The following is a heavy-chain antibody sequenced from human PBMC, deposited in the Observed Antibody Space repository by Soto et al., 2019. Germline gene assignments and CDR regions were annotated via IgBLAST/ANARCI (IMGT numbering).Heavy chain of an antibody. V-gene: IGHV3-21*05. CDR3: ARDGLRGGGAFDI. CDR2: ISSSNSYK. J-gene: IGHJ3*02. D-gene: IGHD2-15*01. CDR1: GLTFSSYS. Sequence: GGSLRLSCAASGLTFSSYSMNWVRQAPGNRLEWVSYISSSNSYKYYADSVKGRFTISRDNANNSLYLQMNSLRAEYTAVYYCARDGLRGGGAFDIWGQGTMFTVSS.